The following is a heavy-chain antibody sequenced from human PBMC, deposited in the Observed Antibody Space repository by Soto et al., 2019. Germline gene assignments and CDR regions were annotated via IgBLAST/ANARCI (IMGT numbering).Heavy chain of an antibody. Sequence: QLHLQESGPGLVKPSETLSLTCAVSNDSIRSGTYYWDCTRQPPGRGLEWMGSLSYLGTTDYNPSLKRRVTISTDASKNQFSLELTSVTAADTAVYYCATGRSDSGWDAEHFWGRGTLVTVSS. D-gene: IGHD6-19*01. CDR1: NDSIRSGTYY. CDR3: ATGRSDSGWDAEHF. CDR2: LSYLGTT. J-gene: IGHJ4*02. V-gene: IGHV4-39*01.